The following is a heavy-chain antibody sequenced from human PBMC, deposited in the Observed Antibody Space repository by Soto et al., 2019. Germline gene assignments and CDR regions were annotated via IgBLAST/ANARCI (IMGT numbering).Heavy chain of an antibody. CDR2: IWYDGSNK. D-gene: IGHD5-12*01. CDR3: ARDRVKVEMATFYFDY. Sequence: SLRLSCAASGFTFSSYGMHWVRQAPGKGLEWVAVIWYDGSNKYYADSVKGRFTISRDNSKNTLYLQMNSLRAEDTAVYYCARDRVKVEMATFYFDYWGQGTLVTVSS. V-gene: IGHV3-33*01. J-gene: IGHJ4*02. CDR1: GFTFSSYG.